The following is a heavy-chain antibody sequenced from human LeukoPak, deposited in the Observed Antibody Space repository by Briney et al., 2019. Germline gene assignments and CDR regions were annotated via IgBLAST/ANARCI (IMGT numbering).Heavy chain of an antibody. D-gene: IGHD3-10*01. J-gene: IGHJ5*02. CDR1: GGSISSYY. CDR2: IYYSRST. V-gene: IGHV4-59*01. CDR3: ASSTMVRGSSFWFDP. Sequence: SETLSLTCTVSGGSISSYYWSWIRQPPGKGLEWIGYIYYSRSTNYNPSLKSRVTISVDTSKNQFSLKLSSVTAADTAVYYCASSTMVRGSSFWFDPWGQGTLVTVSS.